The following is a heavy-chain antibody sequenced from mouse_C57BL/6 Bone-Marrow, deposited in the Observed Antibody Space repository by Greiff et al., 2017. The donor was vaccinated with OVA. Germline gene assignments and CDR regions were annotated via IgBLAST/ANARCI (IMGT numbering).Heavy chain of an antibody. CDR1: GYTFTSYW. CDR3: ARLFYDSAALAY. Sequence: QVQLQQPGAELVKPGASVKMSCKASGYTFTSYWITWVKQRPGQGLEWIGDIYPGGGSTNYHEKFKSKATLTVDTSSSTAYVQLSSLTSEDSAVYYCARLFYDSAALAYWGQGTLVTVSA. J-gene: IGHJ3*01. D-gene: IGHD2-4*01. V-gene: IGHV1-55*01. CDR2: IYPGGGST.